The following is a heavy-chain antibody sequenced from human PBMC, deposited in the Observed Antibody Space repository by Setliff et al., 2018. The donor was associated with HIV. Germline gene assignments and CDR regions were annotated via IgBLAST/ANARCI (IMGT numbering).Heavy chain of an antibody. CDR1: GDKFPNYY. CDR2: IYVSDSDI. CDR3: TKGGGLNFRYHDWFVKI. D-gene: IGHD3-9*01. J-gene: IGHJ4*03. Sequence: KISCKDSGDKFPNYYLGWVRQMPGEGLEWIGVIYVSDSDIRYSPSFQGQVTISADKSINTAYLQLNSLRASDTAIYYCTKGGGLNFRYHDWFVKIWGQGTLVTVSS. V-gene: IGHV5-51*01.